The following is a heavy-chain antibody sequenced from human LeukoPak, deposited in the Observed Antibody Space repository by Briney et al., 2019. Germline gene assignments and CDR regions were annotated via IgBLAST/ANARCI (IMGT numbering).Heavy chain of an antibody. CDR2: IYYSGST. J-gene: IGHJ5*02. Sequence: SETLSLTCTVSGASIRNYYWSWIRQSPGKGLEWIGYIYYSGSTNYNPSLESRVAMSVDTSKNQFSLRLSSVTAADTAIYYCARRYSSSWYVGFFDPWRQGTLVTVSA. CDR1: GASIRNYY. CDR3: ARRYSSSWYVGFFDP. V-gene: IGHV4-59*08. D-gene: IGHD6-13*01.